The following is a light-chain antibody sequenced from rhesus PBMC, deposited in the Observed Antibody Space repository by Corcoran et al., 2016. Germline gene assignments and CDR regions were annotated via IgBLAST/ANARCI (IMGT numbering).Light chain of an antibody. CDR3: QQRNSYPWT. CDR1: QGISNY. CDR2: YAS. V-gene: IGKV1S14*01. J-gene: IGKJ1*01. Sequence: DIQMTQSPSSLSASVGDTVTITCRASQGISNYLAWYQQKPGKAPKPLIYYASNLESGVPSRFSGSGSGTDFPLTISSLRPEVFATYSWQQRNSYPWTFGLGAKVEIE.